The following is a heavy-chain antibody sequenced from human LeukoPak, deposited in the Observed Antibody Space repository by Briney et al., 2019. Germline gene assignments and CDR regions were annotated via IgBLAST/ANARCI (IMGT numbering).Heavy chain of an antibody. CDR1: GFTFGDYA. J-gene: IGHJ4*02. Sequence: GGSLRLSCTASGFTFGDYAMSWFRQAPGKGREWVGFIRSNTYGGTAEYAASVKGRFTISRDDSKSFAYLQMNSLKTEDTAVYYCTKGDYHAYWGQGTLATVSS. V-gene: IGHV3-49*03. CDR2: IRSNTYGGTA. CDR3: TKGDYHAY.